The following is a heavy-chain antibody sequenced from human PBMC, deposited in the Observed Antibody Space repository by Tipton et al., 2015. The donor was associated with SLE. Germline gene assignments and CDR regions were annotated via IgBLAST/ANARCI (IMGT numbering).Heavy chain of an antibody. CDR3: AGGTGAYFDH. CDR1: GFMINSFT. V-gene: IGHV3-21*01. CDR2: MGTNDRSI. D-gene: IGHD3-16*01. J-gene: IGHJ4*02. Sequence: GSLRLSCAASGFMINSFTVNWVRQAPGKGLEWVSSMGTNDRSIHYADSVKGRFTISRDNAKNSLFLQMNSLRPEDTAVYYCAGGTGAYFDHWGQGTLVTVSP.